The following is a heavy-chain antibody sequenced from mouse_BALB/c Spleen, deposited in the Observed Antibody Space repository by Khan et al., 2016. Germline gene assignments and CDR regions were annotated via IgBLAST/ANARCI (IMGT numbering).Heavy chain of an antibody. CDR3: ARERWDGVDY. CDR2: IRNKANGYTT. J-gene: IGHJ2*01. D-gene: IGHD4-1*01. Sequence: EVELVESGGGLVQPGGSLRLSCATSGFTFTDYYMSWVRQPPGKALEWLGFIRNKANGYTTEYSASVKGRFTISRDNSQSILYLQMNTLRAEDSATYYCARERWDGVDYWGQGTTLTVSS. CDR1: GFTFTDYY. V-gene: IGHV7-3*02.